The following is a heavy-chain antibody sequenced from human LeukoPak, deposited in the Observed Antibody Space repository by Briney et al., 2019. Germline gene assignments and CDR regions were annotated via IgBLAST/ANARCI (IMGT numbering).Heavy chain of an antibody. CDR2: IYYSGST. CDR3: ARLSVTTYNWFDP. V-gene: IGHV4-39*07. D-gene: IGHD4-17*01. Sequence: SETLSLTCTVSGGSISSSSHYWGWIRQPPGKGLEWIGSIYYSGSTYYNPSLKSRVTISVDTSKNQFSLKLSSVTAADTAVYYCARLSVTTYNWFDPWGQGTLVTVSS. J-gene: IGHJ5*02. CDR1: GGSISSSSHY.